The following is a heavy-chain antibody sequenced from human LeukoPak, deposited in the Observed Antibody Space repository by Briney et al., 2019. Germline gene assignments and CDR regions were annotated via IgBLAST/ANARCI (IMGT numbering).Heavy chain of an antibody. CDR2: IWYDGSNK. D-gene: IGHD3-9*01. CDR1: GFTFSSYG. CDR3: ARDYDVLTGYPSYYFDY. J-gene: IGHJ4*02. Sequence: GGSLRLSCAASGFTFSSYGMHWVRQGPGKGLEWVAVIWYDGSNKYYADSVKGRFTISRDNSKNTLYLQMNSLRAEDTALYYCARDYDVLTGYPSYYFDYWGQGTLVTVSS. V-gene: IGHV3-33*08.